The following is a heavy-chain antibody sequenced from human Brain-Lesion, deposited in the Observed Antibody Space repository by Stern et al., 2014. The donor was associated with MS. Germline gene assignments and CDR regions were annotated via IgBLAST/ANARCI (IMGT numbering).Heavy chain of an antibody. CDR3: ARDRTGSSAYFAY. V-gene: IGHV3-9*01. Sequence: EVQLVESGGDLVQPGRSLRLSCAAFGFTFDAYAMHWVRQAPGKGLEWVAGISCNSGTIGYADSVQGRFTTSRDKADSSLSLQMNSLRPEDTGWYYCARDRTGSSAYFAYWGQGTLVTVSS. D-gene: IGHD1-14*01. CDR2: ISCNSGTI. J-gene: IGHJ4*02. CDR1: GFTFDAYA.